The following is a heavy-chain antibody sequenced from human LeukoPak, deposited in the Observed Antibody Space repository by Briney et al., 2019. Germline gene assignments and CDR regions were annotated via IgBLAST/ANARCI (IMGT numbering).Heavy chain of an antibody. CDR1: GYTFTSYD. D-gene: IGHD4-23*01. Sequence: ASVKVSCKASGYTFTSYDLNWVRQAPGQGLEWMGWLNPNSGKTGYAQNFHGRVTITRNTSISTVYMKLSSLRSEDTAVYYCARDYGGNSGWFDPWGQGTLVTVSS. CDR3: ARDYGGNSGWFDP. J-gene: IGHJ5*02. CDR2: LNPNSGKT. V-gene: IGHV1-8*03.